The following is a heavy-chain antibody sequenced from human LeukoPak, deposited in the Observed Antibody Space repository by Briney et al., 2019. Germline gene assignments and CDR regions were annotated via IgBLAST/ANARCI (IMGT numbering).Heavy chain of an antibody. CDR2: IYSGGST. Sequence: GGSLRLSCAASGFTVSSNYMSWVRQAPGKGLEWVSVIYSGGSTYYADSVKGRFTISRHNSKNTLYLQMNSLRAEDTAVYYCARRGPSPTYSSGFDYWSQGTLVTVSS. CDR3: ARRGPSPTYSSGFDY. J-gene: IGHJ4*02. CDR1: GFTVSSNY. V-gene: IGHV3-53*04. D-gene: IGHD6-19*01.